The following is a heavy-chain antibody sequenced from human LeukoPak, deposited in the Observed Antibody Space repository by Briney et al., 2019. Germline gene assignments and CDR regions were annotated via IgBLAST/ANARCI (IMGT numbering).Heavy chain of an antibody. CDR3: ARGNGYYYDSSGYPNFDY. D-gene: IGHD3-22*01. CDR1: GGSISSGDYY. J-gene: IGHJ4*02. V-gene: IGHV4-30-4*01. CDR2: MYYSGST. Sequence: SETLSLTCTVSGGSISSGDYYWSWIRQPPGKGLEWIGYMYYSGSTFYNPSLKSRVTISVDTSKNQFSLKLSSVTAADTAVYYCARGNGYYYDSSGYPNFDYWGQGTLVTVSS.